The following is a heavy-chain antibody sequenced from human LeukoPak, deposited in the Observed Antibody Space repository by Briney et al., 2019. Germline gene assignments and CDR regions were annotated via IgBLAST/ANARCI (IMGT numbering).Heavy chain of an antibody. CDR2: INYSGST. V-gene: IGHV4-39*01. CDR3: ARLSDF. J-gene: IGHJ4*02. CDR1: GGATSSESYY. Sequence: SETLSLTCSVSGGATSSESYYWGWIRQPPGKGLEWIASINYSGSTYYNPSLNSRATISVDTSKTQFSLRLSSVTAADTAVYYCARLSDFWGQGILVTVSS.